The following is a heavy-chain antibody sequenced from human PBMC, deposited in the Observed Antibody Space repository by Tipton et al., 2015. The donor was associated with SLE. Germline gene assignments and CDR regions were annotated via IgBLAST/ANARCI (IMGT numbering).Heavy chain of an antibody. J-gene: IGHJ6*02. V-gene: IGHV4-59*12. Sequence: TLSLTCTVSGDSMSGFSWSWVRQPPGKGLEWIAYVYYSGRTNYNPSLKSRVTISLDRSKNQFSLRVNSVTAADTAVYFCARDGVGYSSPVQGFGVWGQGTTVTVSS. D-gene: IGHD2-8*01. CDR1: GDSMSGFS. CDR3: ARDGVGYSSPVQGFGV. CDR2: VYYSGRT.